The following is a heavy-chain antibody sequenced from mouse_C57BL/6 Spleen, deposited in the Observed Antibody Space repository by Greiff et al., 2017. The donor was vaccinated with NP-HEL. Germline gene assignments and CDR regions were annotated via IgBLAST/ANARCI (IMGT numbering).Heavy chain of an antibody. Sequence: QVQLQQPGAELVKPGASVKMSCKASGYTFTSYWITWVKQRPGQGLEWIGDIYPGSGSTNYNEKFKSKATLTVDTSSSTAYMQLSSLTSEDSAVYYCARRIYYGNYPGAMDYWGQGTSVTVSS. J-gene: IGHJ4*01. CDR3: ARRIYYGNYPGAMDY. CDR2: IYPGSGST. V-gene: IGHV1-55*01. CDR1: GYTFTSYW. D-gene: IGHD2-1*01.